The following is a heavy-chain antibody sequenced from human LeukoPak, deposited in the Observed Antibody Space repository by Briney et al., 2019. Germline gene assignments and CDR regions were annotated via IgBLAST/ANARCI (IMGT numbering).Heavy chain of an antibody. Sequence: ASVKVSCKASGYSFSVYSIDWVRQAPGQGLEWVGTIDPNGGTTSLAQKFRGRVTLTRDMSTNTVSMELRSLRPEDTAVYFCAREGGTREYNGDTWRHFFDFWGQGTLVTVSA. V-gene: IGHV1-46*01. CDR2: IDPNGGTT. CDR3: AREGGTREYNGDTWRHFFDF. CDR1: GYSFSVYS. J-gene: IGHJ4*02. D-gene: IGHD4-17*01.